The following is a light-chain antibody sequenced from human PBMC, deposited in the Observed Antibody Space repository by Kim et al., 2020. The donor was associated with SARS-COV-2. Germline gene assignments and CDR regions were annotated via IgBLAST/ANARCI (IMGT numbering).Light chain of an antibody. CDR1: QTVTSNY. Sequence: EIVFTQSPGTLSLSPGERATLSCRASQTVTSNYLAWYQQKPGQAPRLLIYGASSRATGISDRFSGSGSGTDFTLTISRLEPEDFAVYYCQQYGSSPATFGQGTKVEIK. CDR3: QQYGSSPAT. CDR2: GAS. V-gene: IGKV3-20*01. J-gene: IGKJ1*01.